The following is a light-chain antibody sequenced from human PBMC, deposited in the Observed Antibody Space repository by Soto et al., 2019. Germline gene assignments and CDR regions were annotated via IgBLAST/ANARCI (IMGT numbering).Light chain of an antibody. Sequence: TEPSCVSVSLGQSITISCTGTNSDLNYVSWHQQHPGKAPKLMIYEVSNRPSGVSNRFSGSKSGNTASLTISGLQAEDEADYYCSSSTSRTTFVFGTGTKVTV. CDR3: SSSTSRTTFV. J-gene: IGLJ1*01. CDR2: EVS. V-gene: IGLV2-14*01. CDR1: NSDLNY.